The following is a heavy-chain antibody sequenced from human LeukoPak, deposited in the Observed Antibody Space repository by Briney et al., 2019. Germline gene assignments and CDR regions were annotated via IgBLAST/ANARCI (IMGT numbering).Heavy chain of an antibody. CDR1: GVSISSYY. Sequence: SETLSLTCIVSGVSISSYYWSWLRQPAGKGLEWMGHIHTSGSTNYNPSLKSRVAMSVDTSKNQFSLELSSVAAADTAVYYCAGRAQTTGWSFDYWGQGALVTVSS. CDR2: IHTSGST. D-gene: IGHD6-19*01. J-gene: IGHJ4*02. V-gene: IGHV4-4*07. CDR3: AGRAQTTGWSFDY.